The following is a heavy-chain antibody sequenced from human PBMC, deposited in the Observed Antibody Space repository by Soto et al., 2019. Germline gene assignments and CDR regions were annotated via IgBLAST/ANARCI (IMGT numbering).Heavy chain of an antibody. CDR1: GGSFSGYY. D-gene: IGHD6-13*01. J-gene: IGHJ6*02. CDR3: ARTNRLYSSSSWTYYYYYGMDV. V-gene: IGHV4-34*01. CDR2: INHSGST. Sequence: SETLSLTCAVYGGSFSGYYWSWIRQPPGKGLEWIGEINHSGSTNYNPSLKSRVTISVDTSKNQFSLKLSSVTAADTAVYYGARTNRLYSSSSWTYYYYYGMDVWGQGTTVT.